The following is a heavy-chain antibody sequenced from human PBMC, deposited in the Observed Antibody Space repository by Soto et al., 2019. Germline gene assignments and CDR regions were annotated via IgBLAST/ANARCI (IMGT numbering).Heavy chain of an antibody. Sequence: TLSLTCAVSGDSISTGGYSWSWIRQPPGKGLEWIGYIYHGGNTYYNPSLKSRVTISVDGPRNQFSLQLSSATAADTAVYYCARVGGGDAFDLWGRGTMVTVSS. CDR2: IYHGGNT. J-gene: IGHJ3*01. D-gene: IGHD3-16*01. CDR1: GDSISTGGYS. V-gene: IGHV4-30-2*01. CDR3: ARVGGGDAFDL.